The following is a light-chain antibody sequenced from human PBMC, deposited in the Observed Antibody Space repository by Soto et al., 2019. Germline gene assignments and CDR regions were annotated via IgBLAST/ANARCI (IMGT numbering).Light chain of an antibody. CDR2: RDN. V-gene: IGLV1-40*01. J-gene: IGLJ3*02. CDR1: SSNIGAGYD. Sequence: QSVLTQPPSVSGAPGQRVTISCTGSSSNIGAGYDVHWYQQLPGTAPKLLIYRDNRRPSGVADRFSGSRSGTSASLAISGLQSDDEATYYCAAWDDGLNAWVFGGGTQLTVL. CDR3: AAWDDGLNAWV.